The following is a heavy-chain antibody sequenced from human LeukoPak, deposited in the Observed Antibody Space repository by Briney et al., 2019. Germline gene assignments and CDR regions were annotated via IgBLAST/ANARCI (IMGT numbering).Heavy chain of an antibody. CDR1: GGSISSYC. Sequence: SETLSLTCTVSGGSISSYCWNWIRQPAGKGLEWIGRIYSSGSTNQSPSLQSRVTMSVDTSKNQFSLKLRSVTAADTAVYYCVRGVTVPNYCGMDVWGQGTTVTVSS. CDR2: IYSSGST. D-gene: IGHD4-23*01. CDR3: VRGVTVPNYCGMDV. J-gene: IGHJ6*02. V-gene: IGHV4-4*07.